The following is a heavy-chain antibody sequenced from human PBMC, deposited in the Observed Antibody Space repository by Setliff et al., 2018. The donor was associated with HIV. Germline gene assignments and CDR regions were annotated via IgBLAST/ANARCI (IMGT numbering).Heavy chain of an antibody. CDR3: ARDFLRSGYFDS. J-gene: IGHJ4*02. D-gene: IGHD3-3*01. Sequence: PSQTLSLTCAVYGGSFSGYYWSWIRQPPGKGLEWIGEINHSGSTNYNPSLKSRVTISVDTSKNQFSLKLSSVTAADTAVYFCARDFLRSGYFDSWGQGKLVTVSS. V-gene: IGHV4-34*01. CDR2: INHSGST. CDR1: GGSFSGYY.